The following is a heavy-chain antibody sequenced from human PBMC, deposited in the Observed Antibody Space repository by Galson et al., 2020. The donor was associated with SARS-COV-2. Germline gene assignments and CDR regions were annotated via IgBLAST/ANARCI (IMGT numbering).Heavy chain of an antibody. CDR3: ARVGPYYYDSSGNSGAFDY. D-gene: IGHD3-22*01. CDR1: GGSINSDGYY. CDR2: IYYSGST. V-gene: IGHV4-31*03. Sequence: QTLSLTCTVSGGSINSDGYYWSWIRQHPGKGLEWIGYIYYSGSTYYNPSLKSRVTISVDTSKNQFSLKLSSVTAADTAVYYCARVGPYYYDSSGNSGAFDYWGQGTLVTVSS. J-gene: IGHJ4*02.